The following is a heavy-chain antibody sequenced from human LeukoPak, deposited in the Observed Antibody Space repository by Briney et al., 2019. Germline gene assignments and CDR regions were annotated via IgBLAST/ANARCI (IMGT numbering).Heavy chain of an antibody. V-gene: IGHV4-59*01. CDR1: GGSISSYY. J-gene: IGHJ4*02. D-gene: IGHD2-2*01. CDR3: ARDSTHCSSTSCYSLFDY. CDR2: IYYSGST. Sequence: SETLSLTCTVSGGSISSYYWSWIRRPPGKGLEWIGYIYYSGSTNYNPSLKSRVTISVDTSKNQFSLKLSSVTAADTAVYYCARDSTHCSSTSCYSLFDYWGQGTLVTVSS.